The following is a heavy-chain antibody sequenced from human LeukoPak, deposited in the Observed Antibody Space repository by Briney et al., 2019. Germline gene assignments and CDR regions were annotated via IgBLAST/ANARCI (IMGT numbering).Heavy chain of an antibody. J-gene: IGHJ2*01. CDR1: GFTFSSYW. V-gene: IGHV3-74*01. CDR3: ARGGGSGYFDL. Sequence: GGSLRLSCAASGFTFSSYWMHWVRQAPGKGLVWVSRISSDGSDTTYADSVKGRFTISRDNAKNSLYLQMNSLRAEDTAVYYCARGGGSGYFDLWGRGTLVTVSS. CDR2: ISSDGSDT. D-gene: IGHD3-16*01.